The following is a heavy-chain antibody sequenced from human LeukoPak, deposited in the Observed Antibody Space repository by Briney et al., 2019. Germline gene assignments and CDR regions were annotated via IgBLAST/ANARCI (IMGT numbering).Heavy chain of an antibody. V-gene: IGHV3-23*01. Sequence: PGGSLRLSCAASGFTFSSYAMSWVRQAPGKGLEWVSAISGSGGSTYHADSVKGRFTISRDNSKNTLYLQMNSLRAEDTAVYYCAKDPNVPYHDYGDSVDYWGQGTLVTVSS. D-gene: IGHD4-17*01. CDR1: GFTFSSYA. J-gene: IGHJ4*02. CDR2: ISGSGGST. CDR3: AKDPNVPYHDYGDSVDY.